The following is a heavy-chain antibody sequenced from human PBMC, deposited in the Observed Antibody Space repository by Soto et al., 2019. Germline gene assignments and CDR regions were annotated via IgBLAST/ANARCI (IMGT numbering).Heavy chain of an antibody. J-gene: IGHJ6*02. CDR3: VRSRVFIAVTSVTNYYYYYGMDV. Sequence: SQTLSLTCAISGDSVSSDSAAWNWIRQSPSRGPEWLGRAYYRSKWYIEYAPSVNSRITINPDTSKNQLSLQLISVNPEDTAVYYCVRSRVFIAVTSVTNYYYYYGMDVWGQGTTVTVSS. D-gene: IGHD6-19*01. CDR2: AYYRSKWYI. V-gene: IGHV6-1*01. CDR1: GDSVSSDSAA.